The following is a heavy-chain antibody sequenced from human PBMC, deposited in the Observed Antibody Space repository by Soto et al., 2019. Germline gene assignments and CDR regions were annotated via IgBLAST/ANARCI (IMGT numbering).Heavy chain of an antibody. CDR1: GGVFRNYA. V-gene: IGHV1-69*01. D-gene: IGHD1-26*01. Sequence: QVQLVQSGAEVKKPGSSVKVSCKASGGVFRNYAINWVRQAPGQGLEWMGGIIPVFGTADYAQKLQGRVTITADESTTTAYMELTSLKTEDTAVYYCARDRWGSYSFDSWGQGTLVTVAS. CDR2: IIPVFGTA. CDR3: ARDRWGSYSFDS. J-gene: IGHJ5*01.